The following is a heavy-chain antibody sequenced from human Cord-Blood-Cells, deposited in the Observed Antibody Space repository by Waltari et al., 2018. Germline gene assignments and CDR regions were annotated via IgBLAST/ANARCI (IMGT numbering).Heavy chain of an antibody. CDR3: ARSQVGIGAFDI. CDR2: INPNSGGT. D-gene: IGHD1-26*01. CDR1: GYTFTGHY. Sequence: QVQLVQSGAEGKKPGASVKVSCKAYGYTFTGHYMHWVGQAPGQGLEWMGWINPNSGGTNYAQKFQGRVTMTRDTSISTAYMELSRLRSDDTAVYYCARSQVGIGAFDIWGQGIMVTDSS. V-gene: IGHV1-2*02. J-gene: IGHJ3*02.